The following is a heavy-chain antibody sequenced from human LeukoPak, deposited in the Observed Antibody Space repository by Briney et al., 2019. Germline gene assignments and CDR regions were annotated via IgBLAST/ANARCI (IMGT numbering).Heavy chain of an antibody. CDR3: ARDRGTSWGGYWFDP. Sequence: PSQTLSLTCTVSGVSINDGLSYWTWIRQSPGKGLEWIGYVYHSGSTDYNPSVESRVTMSADTMKNQFSLKLNSVTAADTAVYYCARDRGTSWGGYWFDPWGQGILVTVSS. CDR2: VYHSGST. J-gene: IGHJ5*02. CDR1: GVSINDGLSY. V-gene: IGHV4-30-2*06. D-gene: IGHD2-2*01.